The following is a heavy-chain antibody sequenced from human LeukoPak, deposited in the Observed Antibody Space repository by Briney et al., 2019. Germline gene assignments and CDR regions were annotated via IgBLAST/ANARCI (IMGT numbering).Heavy chain of an antibody. Sequence: SETLSLTCAVAESSLDNQNSGAWLRQAPGRGLEWIGTVFQGGRTFYNPSLESRVIISQDMSNNRFFLTLTSMNVTDSCLCFSSRVLNVPDFIDSWGQGTLVTVSS. CDR2: VFQGGRT. J-gene: IGHJ4*02. CDR3: SRVLNVPDFIDS. CDR1: ESSLDNQNS. V-gene: IGHV4-38-2*01. D-gene: IGHD3-16*01.